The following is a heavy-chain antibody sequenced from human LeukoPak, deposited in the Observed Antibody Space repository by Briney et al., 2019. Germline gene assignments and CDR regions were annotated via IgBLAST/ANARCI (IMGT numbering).Heavy chain of an antibody. CDR3: ASPNYYDSSGYYF. D-gene: IGHD3-22*01. Sequence: GGSLRLSCVGSGFTFRSHAMSWVRQAPGKGLEWVSYISSSSSYTNYADSVKGRFTISRDNAKNSLYLQMNSLRAEDTAVYYCASPNYYDSSGYYFWGQGTLVTVSS. CDR2: ISSSSSYT. J-gene: IGHJ4*02. V-gene: IGHV3-21*05. CDR1: GFTFRSHA.